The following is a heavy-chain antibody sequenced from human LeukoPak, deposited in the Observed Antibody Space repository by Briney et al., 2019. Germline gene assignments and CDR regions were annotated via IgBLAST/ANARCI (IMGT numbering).Heavy chain of an antibody. CDR3: ARGVDN. CDR1: GFTFTGHS. Sequence: PGRSLRLSCVASGFTFTGHSMHWVRQAPGKGLEWVSHITSSSNIYYADSVKGRFTISRDNAKNSLYLQMNSLRAEDTAVYYCARGVDNWGQGTLATVSS. J-gene: IGHJ4*02. CDR2: ITSSSNI. V-gene: IGHV3-69-1*02.